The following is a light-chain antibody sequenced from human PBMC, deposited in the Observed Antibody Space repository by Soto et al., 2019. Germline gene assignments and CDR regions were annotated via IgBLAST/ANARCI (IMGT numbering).Light chain of an antibody. Sequence: EIVLTRSPGTLSLSPGERATLSCWASQSVNRYLVWYQQKPGQAPRLLMYDASKRATGIPARFSGSGSGTDFTLTISSLEPEDFAVYYCQQRDIWPWTFGQGTKVDIK. J-gene: IGKJ1*01. CDR2: DAS. V-gene: IGKV3-11*01. CDR3: QQRDIWPWT. CDR1: QSVNRY.